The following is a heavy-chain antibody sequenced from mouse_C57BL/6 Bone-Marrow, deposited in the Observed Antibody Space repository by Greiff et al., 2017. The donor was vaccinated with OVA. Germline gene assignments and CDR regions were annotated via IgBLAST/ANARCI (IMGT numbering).Heavy chain of an antibody. V-gene: IGHV1-80*01. J-gene: IGHJ1*03. CDR1: GYAFSSYW. CDR2: IYPGDGDT. CDR3: ARRWLLRGWYFDV. D-gene: IGHD2-3*01. Sequence: QVQLQQSGAELVKPGASVKISCKASGYAFSSYWMNWVKQRPGKGLEWIGQIYPGDGDTNYNGKFKGKATLTADKSSSTAYMQLSSLTSEDSAVYFCARRWLLRGWYFDVWGTGTTVTVSS.